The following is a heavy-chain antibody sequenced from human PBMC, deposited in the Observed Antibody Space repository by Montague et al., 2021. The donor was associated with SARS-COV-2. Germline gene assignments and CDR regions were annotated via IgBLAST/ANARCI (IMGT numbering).Heavy chain of an antibody. CDR3: VREKAGGLRNVFDI. CDR2: IYHSGTT. Sequence: SETLSLTCTVSGFSIGSGDYWGWILQPPRKGLEWIGSIYHSGTTXXNPXXXSRLTMSIDTSTNQFSLRLTSVTAADTAAFFCVREKAGGLRNVFDIWGQGTPVTVSS. V-gene: IGHV4-38-2*02. CDR1: GFSIGSGDY. J-gene: IGHJ3*02.